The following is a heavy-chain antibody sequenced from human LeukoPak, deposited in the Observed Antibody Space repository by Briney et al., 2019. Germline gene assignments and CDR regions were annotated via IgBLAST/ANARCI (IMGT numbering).Heavy chain of an antibody. CDR1: GFTFSSYA. J-gene: IGHJ4*02. V-gene: IGHV3-64*01. Sequence: GGSLRLSCAASGFTFSSYAMHWVRQAPRKGLEYVSAISSNGGSTYYANSVKGRFTISRDNSKNTLYLQMGSLRAEDMAVYYCASYGDLDYWGQGTLVTVSS. CDR2: ISSNGGST. CDR3: ASYGDLDY. D-gene: IGHD4-17*01.